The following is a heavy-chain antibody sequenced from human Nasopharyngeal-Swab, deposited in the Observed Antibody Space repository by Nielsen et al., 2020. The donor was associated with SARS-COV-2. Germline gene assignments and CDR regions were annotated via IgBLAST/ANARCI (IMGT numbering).Heavy chain of an antibody. CDR3: VRSSSWYYFDY. D-gene: IGHD6-13*01. J-gene: IGHJ4*02. Sequence: SETLSLTCTVSGDSIAYSTFYWGWIRQPPGKGLKWIGNIYYNGNTYQNPSLKSRLTISVDKSKNQFSLQLSSVTAADTAVYYCVRSSSWYYFDYWAQGTQVTVSS. CDR2: IYYNGNT. CDR1: GDSIAYSTFY. V-gene: IGHV4-39*01.